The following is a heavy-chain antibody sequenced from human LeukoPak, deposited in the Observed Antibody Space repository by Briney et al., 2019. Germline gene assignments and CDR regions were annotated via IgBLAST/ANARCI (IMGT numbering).Heavy chain of an antibody. CDR2: IYHSGST. CDR3: GRAFPSEPRGYTHGFDN. Sequence: SETLSLTCTVSGYSISSGYHWGWIRQPPGKGLEWIGRIYHSGSTYYNPSLKSEVTISVDTSKNQFSLRMCTVTAASTAVYYCGRAFPSEPRGYTHGFDNWGQGTLVTVSS. J-gene: IGHJ4*02. V-gene: IGHV4-38-2*02. CDR1: GYSISSGYH. D-gene: IGHD5-18*01.